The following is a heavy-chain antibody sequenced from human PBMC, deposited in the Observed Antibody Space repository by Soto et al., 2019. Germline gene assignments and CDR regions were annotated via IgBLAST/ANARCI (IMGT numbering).Heavy chain of an antibody. D-gene: IGHD6-13*01. J-gene: IGHJ6*03. Sequence: ASVKVSCKASGYTFTDYTMHWVRQAPGQRLEWMGWINAVNGNTKYSQKFQGRVTITRDTSASTAYMELSSLRSEDTAVYYCARDPAYSSSWPRYYYYYMDVWGKGTTVTVSS. CDR1: GYTFTDYT. CDR2: INAVNGNT. CDR3: ARDPAYSSSWPRYYYYYMDV. V-gene: IGHV1-3*01.